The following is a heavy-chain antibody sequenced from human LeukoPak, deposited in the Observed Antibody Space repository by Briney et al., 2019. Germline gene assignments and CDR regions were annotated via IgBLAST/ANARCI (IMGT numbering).Heavy chain of an antibody. CDR1: GGSISSSSYY. V-gene: IGHV4-39*01. Sequence: SETLCLTCTVSGGSISSSSYYWGWIRQPPGKGLEWIGSIYYSGSTYYNPSLKSRVTISVDTSKNQFSLKLSSVTAADTAVYYCARRAVREVIRDYWGQRTLVTVSS. D-gene: IGHD3-10*01. J-gene: IGHJ4*02. CDR3: ARRAVREVIRDY. CDR2: IYYSGST.